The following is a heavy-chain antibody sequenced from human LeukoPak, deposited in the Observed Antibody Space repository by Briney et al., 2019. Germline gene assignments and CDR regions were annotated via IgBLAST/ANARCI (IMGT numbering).Heavy chain of an antibody. CDR1: GFTFSSYA. V-gene: IGHV3-30-3*01. CDR3: AKDRHYYDSSLGDY. J-gene: IGHJ4*02. Sequence: GGSLRLSCAASGFTFSSYAMHWVRQAPGKGLEWVAVISYDGSNKYYADSVKGRFTISRDNSKNTLYLQMNSLRAEDTAVYYCAKDRHYYDSSLGDYWGQGTLVTVSS. CDR2: ISYDGSNK. D-gene: IGHD3-22*01.